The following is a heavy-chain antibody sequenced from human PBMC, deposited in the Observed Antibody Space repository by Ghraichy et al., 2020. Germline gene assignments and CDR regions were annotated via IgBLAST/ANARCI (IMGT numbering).Heavy chain of an antibody. V-gene: IGHV3-23*01. CDR3: AKAHSRWYYMDV. D-gene: IGHD6-13*01. CDR2: ISGSGGST. J-gene: IGHJ6*03. Sequence: GGSLRLSCVASGFTFSSYAMSWVRQAPGKGLEWVSAISGSGGSTYYADSVKGRFTISRDNSKNTLYLQMNSLRAEDTAVYYCAKAHSRWYYMDVWGKGTTVTVSS. CDR1: GFTFSSYA.